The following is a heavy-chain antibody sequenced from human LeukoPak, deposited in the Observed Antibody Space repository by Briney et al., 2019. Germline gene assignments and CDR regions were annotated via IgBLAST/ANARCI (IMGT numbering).Heavy chain of an antibody. Sequence: GASVKVSCKASGYTFTSYDINWVQQATGQGLEWMGWMNPNSGNTGYAQKFQGRVTMTSNTSISTAYMELSTLRSEDTAVYYCARGASRYGVRDWFDPWGQGTLVTVSS. J-gene: IGHJ5*02. CDR1: GYTFTSYD. CDR3: ARGASRYGVRDWFDP. CDR2: MNPNSGNT. V-gene: IGHV1-8*01. D-gene: IGHD4-17*01.